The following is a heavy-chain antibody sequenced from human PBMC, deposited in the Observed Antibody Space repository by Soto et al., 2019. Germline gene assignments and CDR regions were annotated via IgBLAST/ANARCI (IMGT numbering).Heavy chain of an antibody. CDR1: GRTSPPYN. CDR2: INPSGDST. D-gene: IGHD7-27*01. J-gene: IGHJ4*02. V-gene: IGHV1-46*01. CDR3: DRDAWGPDF. Sequence: QVQLVQSGAEVTKPGASVKISCKTSGRTSPPYNVHWVRQAPVQGLEWMGIINPSGDSTTYAQDDQGRVSMNRDSSTPTVVMELRSLTSEDTARYYCDRDAWGPDFWGQGTPVTVSS.